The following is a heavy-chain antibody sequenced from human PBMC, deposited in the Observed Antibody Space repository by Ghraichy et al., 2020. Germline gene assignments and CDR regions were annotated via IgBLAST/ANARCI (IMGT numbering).Heavy chain of an antibody. V-gene: IGHV4-61*02. CDR2: IYTSGST. Sequence: TLSLTCTVSGGSISSGSYYWSWIRQPAGKGLEWIGRIYTSGSTNYNPSLKSRVTISVDTSKNQFSLKLSSVTAADTAVYYCARDIAVTGVYYYYGMDVWGQGTTVTVSS. CDR1: GGSISSGSYY. CDR3: ARDIAVTGVYYYYGMDV. J-gene: IGHJ6*02. D-gene: IGHD6-19*01.